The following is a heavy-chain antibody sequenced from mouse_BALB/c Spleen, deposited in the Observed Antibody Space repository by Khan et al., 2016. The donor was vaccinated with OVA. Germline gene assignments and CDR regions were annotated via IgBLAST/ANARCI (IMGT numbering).Heavy chain of an antibody. J-gene: IGHJ3*01. Sequence: QVQLKESGAELARPGASVKMSCKASGYTFTSYTIHWIKKRPGQGLEWIGYINPSNGYTNYNQKFKDKATLTTDKSSTTAYLQLSSLTSDDSAFYNAVEDGAYRRNGGEFAYWGQGTLVTVSA. CDR3: VEDGAYRRNGGEFAY. V-gene: IGHV1-4*01. CDR1: GYTFTSYT. CDR2: INPSNGYT. D-gene: IGHD2-14*01.